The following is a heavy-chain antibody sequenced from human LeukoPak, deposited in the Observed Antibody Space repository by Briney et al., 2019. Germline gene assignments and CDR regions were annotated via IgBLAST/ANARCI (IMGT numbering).Heavy chain of an antibody. Sequence: ASVKVSCKASGGTFSSYAISWVRQAPGQGLEWMGGIIPIFGTANYAQKFQGRVTITRNTSISTAYMELSSLRSEDTAVYYCARSVVEPAAMSYYYYYYMDVWGKGTTVTVSS. CDR2: IIPIFGTA. J-gene: IGHJ6*03. V-gene: IGHV1-69*05. CDR1: GGTFSSYA. CDR3: ARSVVEPAAMSYYYYYYMDV. D-gene: IGHD2-2*01.